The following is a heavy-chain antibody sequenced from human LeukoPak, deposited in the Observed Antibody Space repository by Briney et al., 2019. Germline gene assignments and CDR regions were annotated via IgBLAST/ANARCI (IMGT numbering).Heavy chain of an antibody. D-gene: IGHD1-26*01. CDR1: GYSFTNYW. CDR3: ARPGVGAKSFVDY. CDR2: VYPGDSDT. V-gene: IGHV5-51*01. Sequence: GESLKISCKGFGYSFTNYWIGWVRQMPGKGLEWMGIVYPGDSDTRYSPSFQGQVTISADKSISPAFLQLSSLKASDTAVYYCARPGVGAKSFVDYWGQGTLVTVSS. J-gene: IGHJ4*02.